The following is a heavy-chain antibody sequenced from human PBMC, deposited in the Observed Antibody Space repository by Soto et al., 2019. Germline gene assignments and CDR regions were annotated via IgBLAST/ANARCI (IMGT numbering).Heavy chain of an antibody. J-gene: IGHJ3*02. CDR1: GFTFSSYS. V-gene: IGHV3-21*01. CDR2: ISSSSSYI. Sequence: EVQLVESGGGLVKPGGSLRLSCAASGFTFSSYSMNWVRQAPGKGLEWVSSISSSSSYIYYADSVKGRFTISSDNAKTSLYLPLNSLRAAETAVYYCARDHGEDGDYVDAFDIWGQGTMVTVSS. CDR3: ARDHGEDGDYVDAFDI. D-gene: IGHD4-17*01.